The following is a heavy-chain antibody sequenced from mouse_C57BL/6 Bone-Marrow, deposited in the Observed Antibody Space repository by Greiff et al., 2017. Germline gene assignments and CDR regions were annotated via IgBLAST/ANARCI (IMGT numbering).Heavy chain of an antibody. Sequence: EVKLMESGPGLVKPSQSLSLTCSVTGYSITSGYYWNWIRQFPGNKLEWMGYISYDGSNNYNPSLKNRISITRDTSKNQFFLKLNSVTTEDTATYYCARDPYSKRGFAYWGQGTLVTVSA. V-gene: IGHV3-6*01. J-gene: IGHJ3*01. CDR1: GYSITSGYY. CDR2: ISYDGSN. D-gene: IGHD2-5*01. CDR3: ARDPYSKRGFAY.